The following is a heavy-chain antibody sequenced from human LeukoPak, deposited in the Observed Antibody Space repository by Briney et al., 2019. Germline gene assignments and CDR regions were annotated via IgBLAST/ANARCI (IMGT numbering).Heavy chain of an antibody. CDR2: IGGGASDT. Sequence: PGGSLRLSCAVAGFNFWNTGMSWVRQAPGKGLEWVSAIGGGASDTKYTDSVKGRFTIFRDNAKNTLYLQMNSLRAEDTTVYYCAREIDYGGNSPFPYFDYWGQGTLVTVSS. J-gene: IGHJ4*02. D-gene: IGHD4-23*01. CDR3: AREIDYGGNSPFPYFDY. V-gene: IGHV3-23*01. CDR1: GFNFWNTG.